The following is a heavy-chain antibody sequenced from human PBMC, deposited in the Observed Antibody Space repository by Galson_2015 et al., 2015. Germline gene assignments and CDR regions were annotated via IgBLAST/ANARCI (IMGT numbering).Heavy chain of an antibody. D-gene: IGHD6-19*01. CDR2: INPSGGST. CDR1: GYTFTNHY. Sequence: SVKVSCKASGYTFTNHYIHWVRQAPGQGLEWMGIINPSGGSTNYAQKFQGRVTMTRDTSTSTVYMELNSLRSEDTALYYCARAIAYLAVAGFDSGGQGTLVTVSS. CDR3: ARAIAYLAVAGFDS. V-gene: IGHV1-46*01. J-gene: IGHJ4*02.